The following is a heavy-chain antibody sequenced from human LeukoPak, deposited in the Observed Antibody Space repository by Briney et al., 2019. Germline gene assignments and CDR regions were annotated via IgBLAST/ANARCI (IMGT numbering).Heavy chain of an antibody. CDR1: GYDFSGYT. Sequence: PRGSLRLSCVPSGYDFSGYTFTWVRQAPGKGLEYVSSTSKSSALKYYAESVRGRFTISRDNAENSLYLDMNNLGAEDTAVYFCVRGDNRDQWGQGTLVTVSS. CDR2: TSKSSALK. V-gene: IGHV3-21*01. J-gene: IGHJ4*02. CDR3: VRGDNRDQ. D-gene: IGHD2-2*01.